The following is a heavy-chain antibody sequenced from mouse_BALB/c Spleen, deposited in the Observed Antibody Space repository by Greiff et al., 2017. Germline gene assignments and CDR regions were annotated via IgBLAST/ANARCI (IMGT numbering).Heavy chain of an antibody. J-gene: IGHJ4*01. V-gene: IGHV5-6-3*01. D-gene: IGHD1-1*01. CDR2: INSNGGST. CDR3: ARDFDYGSSSYYYAMDY. Sequence: EVQLVESGGGLVQPGGSLKLSCAASGFTFSSYGMSWVRQTPDKRLELVATINSNGGSTYYPDSVKGRFTISRDNAKNTLYLQMSSLKSEDTAMYYCARDFDYGSSSYYYAMDYWGQGTSVTVSS. CDR1: GFTFSSYG.